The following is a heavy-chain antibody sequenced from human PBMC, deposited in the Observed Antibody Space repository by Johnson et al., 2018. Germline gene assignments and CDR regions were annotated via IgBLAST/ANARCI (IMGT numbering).Heavy chain of an antibody. D-gene: IGHD4-17*01. CDR3: AGDSRTTVTTPFDDAFDI. V-gene: IGHV3-53*01. J-gene: IGHJ3*02. Sequence: LQTPGKGLEWVSVIYSGGSTYYADSVKGRFTISRDNSKNTLYLQMNSLRAEDTAVYYCAGDSRTTVTTPFDDAFDIWGQGTMVTVSS. CDR2: IYSGGST.